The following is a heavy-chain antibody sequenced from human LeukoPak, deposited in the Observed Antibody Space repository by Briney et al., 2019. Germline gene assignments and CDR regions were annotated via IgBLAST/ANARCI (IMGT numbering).Heavy chain of an antibody. V-gene: IGHV4-59*01. CDR2: IYYSGST. CDR1: GDSISSYY. J-gene: IGHJ4*02. Sequence: SETLSLTCTVSGDSISSYYWSWIRQPPGKGLGWIGYIYYSGSTNYNPSLKSRVTISVDTSKNQFSLRLSSVTAADTAVYYCARLSSNWPYYLDYWGQGTLVTVSS. D-gene: IGHD6-13*01. CDR3: ARLSSNWPYYLDY.